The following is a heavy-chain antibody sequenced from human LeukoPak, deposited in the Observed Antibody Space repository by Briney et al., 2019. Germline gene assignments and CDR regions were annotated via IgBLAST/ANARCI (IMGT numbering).Heavy chain of an antibody. CDR1: GGSISSYY. CDR3: ARENIAAAGSTTFFDY. V-gene: IGHV4-4*07. CDR2: IYTSGST. J-gene: IGHJ4*02. Sequence: PSETLSLTCTVSGGSISSYYWSWIRQPAGKGLEWIGRIYTSGSTNYNPSLKSRVTMSVDTSKNQFSLKLSSVTAADTAVYYCARENIAAAGSTTFFDYWGQGTLVTVSS. D-gene: IGHD6-13*01.